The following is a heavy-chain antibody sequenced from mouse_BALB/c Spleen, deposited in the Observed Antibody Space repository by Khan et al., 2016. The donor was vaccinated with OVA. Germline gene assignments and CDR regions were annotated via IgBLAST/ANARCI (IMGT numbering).Heavy chain of an antibody. J-gene: IGHJ3*01. CDR1: GHIFTNYP. V-gene: IGHV1-4*01. CDR2: INPSSGYT. CDR3: ASYYRYPDCFAY. Sequence: QVQLQQSGAELARPGASVKMSCKTSGHIFTNYPMHWVKQRPGQGLEWIGYINPSSGYTNYNQKFKDKATLTADKSSSTAYMQLSSLTSDDSAVYYCASYYRYPDCFAYWGQGTLVTASA. D-gene: IGHD2-14*01.